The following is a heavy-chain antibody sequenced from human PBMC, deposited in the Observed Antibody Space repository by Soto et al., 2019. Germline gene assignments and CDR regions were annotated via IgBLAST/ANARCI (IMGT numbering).Heavy chain of an antibody. CDR2: ISGSGGST. J-gene: IGHJ5*02. CDR1: GFTFSSYA. V-gene: IGHV3-23*01. D-gene: IGHD3-22*01. CDR3: AKDRHYDSSGYWFDP. Sequence: GSLRLSCAASGFTFSSYAMSWVRQAPGKGLEWVSAISGSGGSTYYADSVKGRFTISRDNSKNTLYLQMNSLRAEDTAVYYCAKDRHYDSSGYWFDPWGQGTLVTVSS.